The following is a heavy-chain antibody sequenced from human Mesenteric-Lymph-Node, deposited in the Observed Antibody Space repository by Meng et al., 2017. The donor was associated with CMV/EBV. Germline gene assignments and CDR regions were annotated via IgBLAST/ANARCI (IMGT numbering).Heavy chain of an antibody. CDR3: ANFLSYDFWSVYYPRFYY. J-gene: IGHJ4*02. V-gene: IGHV4-31*03. CDR1: GGSISSGGYY. Sequence: SETLSLTCTVSGGSISSGGYYWSWIRQHPGSGLEWIGYIYYSGSTYYNSSLKSRVTISVDTSKNQFSLKLSSVTAADTAVYYCANFLSYDFWSVYYPRFYYWGQGTLVTVSS. D-gene: IGHD3-3*01. CDR2: IYYSGST.